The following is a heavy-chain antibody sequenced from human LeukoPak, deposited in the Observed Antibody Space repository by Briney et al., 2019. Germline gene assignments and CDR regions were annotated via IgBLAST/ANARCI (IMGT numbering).Heavy chain of an antibody. CDR3: ARDRGAVAGYLNYYYYYGMDV. D-gene: IGHD6-19*01. CDR1: GGTFSSYA. CDR2: IIPILGIA. Sequence: GASVKVSCKASGGTFSSYAISWVRQAPGQGLEWMGRIIPILGIANYAQKFQGRVTITADKSTSTAYMELRSLRSDDTAVYYCARDRGAVAGYLNYYYYYGMDVWGQGTTVTVSS. J-gene: IGHJ6*02. V-gene: IGHV1-69*04.